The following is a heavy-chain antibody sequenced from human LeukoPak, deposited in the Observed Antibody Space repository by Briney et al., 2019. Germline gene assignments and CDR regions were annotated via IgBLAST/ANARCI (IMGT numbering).Heavy chain of an antibody. J-gene: IGHJ4*02. CDR1: GYNFSNYG. V-gene: IGHV5-51*01. CDR3: ARHGVGAGLAAAYI. D-gene: IGHD6-13*01. CDR2: IDPCDSRA. Sequence: GASLKISCKGSGYNFSNYGIGWVRQMPGKGLEWMRLIDPCDSRAIYSPSFQGQVTISPDKSISAAYLQWSSLKASDTGMYYCARHGVGAGLAAAYIWGQGTLLTVSS.